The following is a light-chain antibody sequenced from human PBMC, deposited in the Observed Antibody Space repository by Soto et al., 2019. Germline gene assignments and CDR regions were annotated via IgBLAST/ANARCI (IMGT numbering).Light chain of an antibody. CDR3: QQHGQWPIT. CDR2: YSS. J-gene: IGKJ1*01. Sequence: EVMMTQFPDTVSVTPGDTVTLSCGASQSVRTNLAWYQQRPGQAPRLLIHYSSTRATDIPARFSGSGSGTNFTLAISSLHSEDFATYYCQQHGQWPITFGQGTKVDI. CDR1: QSVRTN. V-gene: IGKV3D-15*01.